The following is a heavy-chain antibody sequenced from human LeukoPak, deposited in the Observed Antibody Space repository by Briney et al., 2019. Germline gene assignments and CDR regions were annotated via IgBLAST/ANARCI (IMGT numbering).Heavy chain of an antibody. J-gene: IGHJ4*02. D-gene: IGHD5-12*01. CDR1: GYTFTSYG. Sequence: GASVKVSCKASGYTFTSYGISWVRQAPGQGLEWMGWISAYNGNTNYAQKFQGRVTITADKSTSTAYMELSSLRSEDTAVYYCARDQGGYNFDYWGQGTLVTVSS. CDR2: ISAYNGNT. V-gene: IGHV1-18*01. CDR3: ARDQGGYNFDY.